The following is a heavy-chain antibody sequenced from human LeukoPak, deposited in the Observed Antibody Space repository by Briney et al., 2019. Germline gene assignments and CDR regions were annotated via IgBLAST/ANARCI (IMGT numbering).Heavy chain of an antibody. CDR2: IYYSGST. CDR1: GVSISSSSYY. D-gene: IGHD5-24*01. Sequence: SETLSLTCTASGVSISSSSYYWGWIRQPPGKGLEWIGSIYYSGSTYYNPSLKSRVTISVDTSKNQFSLKLSSVTAADTALYYCASLGEMATTFWGQGALVTVSS. V-gene: IGHV4-39*01. CDR3: ASLGEMATTF. J-gene: IGHJ4*02.